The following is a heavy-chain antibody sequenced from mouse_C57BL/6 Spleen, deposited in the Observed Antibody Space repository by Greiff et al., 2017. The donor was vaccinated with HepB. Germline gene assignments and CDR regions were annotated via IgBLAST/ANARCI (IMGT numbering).Heavy chain of an antibody. Sequence: VQLQQSGAELVRPGTAVKVSCKASGYAFTNYLIEWVKQRPGQGLEWIGVINPGSGGTNYNEKFKGKATLTADKSSSTAYMQLSSLTSEDSAVYFCARCSSSFFDYWGQGTTLTVSS. J-gene: IGHJ2*01. CDR2: INPGSGGT. CDR1: GYAFTNYL. D-gene: IGHD1-1*01. CDR3: ARCSSSFFDY. V-gene: IGHV1-54*01.